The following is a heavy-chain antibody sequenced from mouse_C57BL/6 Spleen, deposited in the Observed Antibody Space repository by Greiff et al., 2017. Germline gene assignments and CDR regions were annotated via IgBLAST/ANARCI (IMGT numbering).Heavy chain of an antibody. D-gene: IGHD1-1*01. CDR2: ISGGGGNT. CDR1: GFTFSSYT. V-gene: IGHV5-9*01. J-gene: IGHJ1*03. Sequence: EVMLVESGGGLVKPGGSLKLSCAASGFTFSSYTMSWVRQTPEKRLEWVATISGGGGNTYYPDSVKGRFTISRDNAKNTLYLQMSSLRSEDTALYYCARHRDYYGSSYYWYFDVWGTGTTVTVSS. CDR3: ARHRDYYGSSYYWYFDV.